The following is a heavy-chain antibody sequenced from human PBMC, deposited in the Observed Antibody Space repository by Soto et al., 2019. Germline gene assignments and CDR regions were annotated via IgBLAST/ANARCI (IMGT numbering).Heavy chain of an antibody. CDR1: DDSINSDKYY. J-gene: IGHJ4*02. CDR2: IYYRGNA. Sequence: QLQLQESGPGLVKPSETLSLPCSVSDDSINSDKYYWGWIRQPPGKGLECIGSIYYRGNAYYNPSLQPRVTISLDTSKSQFSLKLNSAPAADSAVYFCARLEGLATISYYFDFWGPGALVTVSS. CDR3: ARLEGLATISYYFDF. D-gene: IGHD3-9*01. V-gene: IGHV4-39*01.